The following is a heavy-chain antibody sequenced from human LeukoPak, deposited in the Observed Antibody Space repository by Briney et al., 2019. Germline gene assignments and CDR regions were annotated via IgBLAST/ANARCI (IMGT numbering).Heavy chain of an antibody. J-gene: IGHJ4*02. CDR1: GFSFTDHW. CDR3: ARSYNYAFDY. Sequence: PGGSLRISCAASGFSFTDHWMMWVRQAPGKGLEWVAYIKQDGGEKNYVDSVKGRFTVSRDNAKNPLHLQMNSLRAEDTAVYYCARSYNYAFDYWGQGTLVTVSS. CDR2: IKQDGGEK. D-gene: IGHD5-24*01. V-gene: IGHV3-7*01.